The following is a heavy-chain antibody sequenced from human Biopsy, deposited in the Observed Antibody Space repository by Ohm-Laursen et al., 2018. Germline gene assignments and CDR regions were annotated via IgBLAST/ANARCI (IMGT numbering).Heavy chain of an antibody. CDR1: GYSFTSYY. Sequence: GSSVKVSCNASGYSFTSYYMHWVRQAPGQGLEWMGMINPSGSTTSYPQIFQGRVTMTRDTSKSTVYMELSSLRSADTAVYFCARNTGWYGGLYYFDYWGQGTLVTVSS. D-gene: IGHD6-19*01. CDR2: INPSGSTT. V-gene: IGHV1-46*01. CDR3: ARNTGWYGGLYYFDY. J-gene: IGHJ4*02.